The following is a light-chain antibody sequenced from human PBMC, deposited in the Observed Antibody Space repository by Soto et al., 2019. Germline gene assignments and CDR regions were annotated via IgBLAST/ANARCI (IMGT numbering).Light chain of an antibody. CDR3: QPLNSYPHT. J-gene: IGKJ5*01. V-gene: IGKV1-9*01. CDR1: QGISSY. Sequence: IRLTPSPSSLSASVGDRVTITCRASQGISSYLAWYQQKPGKAPKLLIYTASTLQSGVPSRFSGSGSGTDFALTISSLQPEDFATYSCQPLNSYPHTFGQGTRLEIK. CDR2: TAS.